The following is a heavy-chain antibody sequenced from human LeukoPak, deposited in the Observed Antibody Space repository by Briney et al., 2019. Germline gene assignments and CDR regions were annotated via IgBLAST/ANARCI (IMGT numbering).Heavy chain of an antibody. CDR2: ISGSGGNI. D-gene: IGHD2-2*01. J-gene: IGHJ6*02. Sequence: PGGSLRLSCAASGFTLSSYTMTWVRQAPGKGLEWVSAISGSGGNIYYADSVRGRFTISRDNSKNTLYLQMNSLRAEDTAVYYCAKDGVLPTAPSTLLYYYGMDVWGQGTTVIVSS. CDR3: AKDGVLPTAPSTLLYYYGMDV. CDR1: GFTLSSYT. V-gene: IGHV3-23*01.